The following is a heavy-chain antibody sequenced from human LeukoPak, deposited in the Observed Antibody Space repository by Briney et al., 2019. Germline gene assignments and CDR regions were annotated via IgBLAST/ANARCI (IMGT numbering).Heavy chain of an antibody. J-gene: IGHJ3*02. CDR3: ARESSPGSGYCSSTSCYTGAFDI. D-gene: IGHD2-2*02. Sequence: SETLSLTCTVSGGSISSGGYYWSWIRQHPGKGLEWIGYIYYSGSTYYNLSLKSRVTISVDTSKNQFSLKLSSVTAADTAVYYCARESSPGSGYCSSTSCYTGAFDIWGQGTMVTVSS. CDR2: IYYSGST. V-gene: IGHV4-31*03. CDR1: GGSISSGGYY.